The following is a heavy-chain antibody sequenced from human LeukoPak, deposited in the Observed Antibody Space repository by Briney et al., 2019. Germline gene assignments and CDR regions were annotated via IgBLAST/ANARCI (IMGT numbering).Heavy chain of an antibody. D-gene: IGHD3-22*01. CDR2: IDPHGGDT. Sequence: PGRTLRLSRGASGLSFISYWMHWVPQTPAKPLVWVLYIDPHGGDTNYADSVKGRFTISRHNDKNTLYLQMNSLRVDDTAVYFCARGPYYYDSVGHPDIWGHGTMVTVSS. J-gene: IGHJ3*02. CDR3: ARGPYYYDSVGHPDI. CDR1: GLSFISYW. V-gene: IGHV3-74*01.